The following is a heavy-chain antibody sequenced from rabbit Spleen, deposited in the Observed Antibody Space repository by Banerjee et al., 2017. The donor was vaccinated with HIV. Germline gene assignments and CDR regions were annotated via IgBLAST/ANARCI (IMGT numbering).Heavy chain of an antibody. CDR2: IYTGPPGST. J-gene: IGHJ3*01. V-gene: IGHV1S45*01. D-gene: IGHD1-1*01. CDR3: ARSISGYHPTGLAL. Sequence: QEQLEESGGGLVKPGGSLTLTCKASGFSFSSNYWTCWVRQAPGKGLEWIGCIYTGPPGSTYYATWAKGRFTISKTSSTTVTLQLNSLTVADTATYFCARSISGYHPTGLALWGPGTLVTVS. CDR1: GFSFSSNYW.